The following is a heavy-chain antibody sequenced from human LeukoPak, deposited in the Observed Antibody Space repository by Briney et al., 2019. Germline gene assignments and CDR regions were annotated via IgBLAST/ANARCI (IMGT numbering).Heavy chain of an antibody. V-gene: IGHV3-30-3*01. D-gene: IGHD6-6*01. CDR3: ARERAPPWGIAARLFPHPTGY. Sequence: GGSLRLSCAASGFTFSSYAMHWVRQAPGKGLEWVAVISYDGSNKYYADSVKGRFTISRDNSKNTLYLQMNSLRAEDTAVYYCARERAPPWGIAARLFPHPTGYWGQGTLVTVSS. CDR1: GFTFSSYA. J-gene: IGHJ4*02. CDR2: ISYDGSNK.